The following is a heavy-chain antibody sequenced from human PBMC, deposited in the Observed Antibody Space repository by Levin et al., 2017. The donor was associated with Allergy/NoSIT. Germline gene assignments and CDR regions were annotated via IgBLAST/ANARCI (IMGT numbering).Heavy chain of an antibody. CDR2: INHSGST. D-gene: IGHD2-2*01. CDR3: ARVKPAAIGG. CDR1: GGSFSGYY. Sequence: SETLSLTCAVYGGSFSGYYWSWIRQPPGKGLEWIGEINHSGSTNYNPSLKSRVTISVDTSKNQFSLKLSSVTAADTAVYDCARVKPAAIGGWGQGTTVTVSS. J-gene: IGHJ6*02. V-gene: IGHV4-34*01.